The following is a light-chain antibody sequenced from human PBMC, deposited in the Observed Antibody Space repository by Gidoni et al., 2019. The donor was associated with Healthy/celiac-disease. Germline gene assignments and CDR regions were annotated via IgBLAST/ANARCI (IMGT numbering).Light chain of an antibody. CDR1: QSVSSN. J-gene: IGKJ1*01. V-gene: IGKV3-15*01. CDR3: QQYNNWPPWT. CDR2: GAS. Sequence: EIVMTLSPATLSVSPGARATLSCRASQSVSSNLACYQQKPGQAPRLLIYGASTRATGIPARFSGSGSGTEFTLTISSLQSEEFAVDYCQQYNNWPPWTFGQGTKVEIK.